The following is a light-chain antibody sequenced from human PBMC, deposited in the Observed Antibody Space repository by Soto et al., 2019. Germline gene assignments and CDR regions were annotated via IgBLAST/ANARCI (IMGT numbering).Light chain of an antibody. CDR2: GNS. J-gene: IGLJ3*02. Sequence: QSVLTQPPSVSGAPGQRVTISCTGSSSNIGAGYDVHWYQQLPGTAPKLLIYGNSNRPSVVPDRFSGSKSGTSASLAITGLRAADESDYYCQSYDSSLSGWVFGGGTKLTVL. CDR1: SSNIGAGYD. CDR3: QSYDSSLSGWV. V-gene: IGLV1-40*01.